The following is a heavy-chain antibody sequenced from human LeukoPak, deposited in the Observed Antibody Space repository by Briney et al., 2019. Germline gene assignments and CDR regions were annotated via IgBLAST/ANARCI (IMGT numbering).Heavy chain of an antibody. CDR3: ARSTSRGSSWSDYYYYYGMDV. V-gene: IGHV4-30-4*01. J-gene: IGHJ6*02. CDR1: GGSISSGDYY. D-gene: IGHD6-13*01. CDR2: IYHSGST. Sequence: SQTLSLTCTVSGGSISSGDYYWSWIRQHPGKGLEWIGEIYHSGSTNYNPSLKSRVTISVDKSKNQFSLKLSSVTAADTAVYYCARSTSRGSSWSDYYYYYGMDVWGQGTTVTVSS.